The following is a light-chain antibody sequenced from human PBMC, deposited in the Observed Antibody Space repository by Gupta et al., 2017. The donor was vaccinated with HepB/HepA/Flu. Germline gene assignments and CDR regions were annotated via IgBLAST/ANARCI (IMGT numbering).Light chain of an antibody. CDR2: RNY. V-gene: IGLV1-47*01. CDR3: AAGDNSNRNVA. Sequence: SVLTQSPSASGPPGQRVTISCSGSSSNVGRSFVYWYQQFPGAAPKLLIYRNYQRPSGVPDRFSASKSGSSAALAISGLRAEEDAHYYCAAGDNSNRNVAFGGGTKLTVL. J-gene: IGLJ2*01. CDR1: SSNVGRSF.